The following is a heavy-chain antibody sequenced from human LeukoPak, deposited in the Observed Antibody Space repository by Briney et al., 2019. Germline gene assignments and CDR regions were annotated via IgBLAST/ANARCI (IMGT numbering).Heavy chain of an antibody. V-gene: IGHV3-43*02. Sequence: PGGSLRLSCAASGFTFDDYAIYWVRQGPGKALECVSLISGDGGSIYYADSVKGRFTISRDNSKNSLYLQMNSLRTEDTALYYCAKEDYSSSWFALDYWGQGTLVTVS. J-gene: IGHJ4*02. CDR2: ISGDGGSI. CDR1: GFTFDDYA. CDR3: AKEDYSSSWFALDY. D-gene: IGHD6-13*01.